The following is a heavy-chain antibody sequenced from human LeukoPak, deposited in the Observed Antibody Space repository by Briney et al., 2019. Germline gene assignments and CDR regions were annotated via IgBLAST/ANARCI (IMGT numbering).Heavy chain of an antibody. V-gene: IGHV3-53*01. CDR1: GFSVSSNY. CDR3: ARVLWNGDYPRFDY. Sequence: GGSLRPSCAASGFSVSSNYMNWVRQAPGKGLEWVSIIYSGGTTYYADSVKGRFTISRDNSKNTLYLQMNSLRAEDTAVYYCARVLWNGDYPRFDYWGQGTLVTVSS. D-gene: IGHD4-17*01. CDR2: IYSGGTT. J-gene: IGHJ4*02.